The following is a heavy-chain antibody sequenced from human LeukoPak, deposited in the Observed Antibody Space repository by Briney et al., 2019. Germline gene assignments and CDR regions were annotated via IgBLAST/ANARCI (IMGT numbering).Heavy chain of an antibody. J-gene: IGHJ4*02. Sequence: PGGSLRLSCAASGFTFSSYWMHWVRQAPGKGLVWVSRITSDGSSTAYADSVKGRYTISRGNAKNTLYLQMNSLRAEDTAVYYCTRSLSGYDYSPDYWGQGTLVTVSS. D-gene: IGHD6-25*01. CDR3: TRSLSGYDYSPDY. CDR2: ITSDGSST. V-gene: IGHV3-74*03. CDR1: GFTFSSYW.